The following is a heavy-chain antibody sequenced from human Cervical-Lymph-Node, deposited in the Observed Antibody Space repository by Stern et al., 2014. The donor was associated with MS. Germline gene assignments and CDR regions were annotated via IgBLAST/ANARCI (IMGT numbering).Heavy chain of an antibody. J-gene: IGHJ4*02. CDR1: GYTFTTYA. D-gene: IGHD3-16*02. CDR3: AKEGDYVWGNYRAM. Sequence: QVQLVQSGSELKKPGASVKVSCKTSGYTFTTYAINWVRQPPGQGLEWMGWINTHTGNPTYAQDFTGRFVFSLDTSISTAYLEISSLRAEDTAVYYCAKEGDYVWGNYRAMWGQGTLVTVSS. V-gene: IGHV7-4-1*02. CDR2: INTHTGNP.